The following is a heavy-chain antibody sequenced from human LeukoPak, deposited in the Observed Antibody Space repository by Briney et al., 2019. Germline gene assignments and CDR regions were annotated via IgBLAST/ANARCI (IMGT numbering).Heavy chain of an antibody. CDR2: IYPGDSET. CDR1: GYSFTSYW. V-gene: IGHV5-51*01. CDR3: ARSPKNFGYNSALDNSDY. J-gene: IGHJ4*02. D-gene: IGHD6-19*01. Sequence: GESLKISCKGSGYSFTSYWIGWVRQMPGKGLEWMGIIYPGDSETRYRPSFQGQVTISADKSISTAYLQWSSLKASDTAMYYCARSPKNFGYNSALDNSDYWGQGTLVTVSS.